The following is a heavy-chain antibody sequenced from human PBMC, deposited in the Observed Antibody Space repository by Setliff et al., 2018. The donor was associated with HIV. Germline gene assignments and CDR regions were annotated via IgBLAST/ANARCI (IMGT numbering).Heavy chain of an antibody. J-gene: IGHJ6*02. CDR1: GFTFSSYT. Sequence: GGSLRLSCAASGFTFSSYTINWVRQAPGKGLEWVSSISSGSSYIYYADAVKGRFTISRDNAKNSLYLQMNSLRAEDTAVYYCVRVRRDYHYGMDVWGQGTTVTVSS. CDR3: VRVRRDYHYGMDV. CDR2: ISSGSSYI. V-gene: IGHV3-21*01.